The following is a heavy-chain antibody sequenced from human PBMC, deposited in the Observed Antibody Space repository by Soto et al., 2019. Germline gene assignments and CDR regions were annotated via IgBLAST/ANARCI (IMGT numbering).Heavy chain of an antibody. D-gene: IGHD3-3*01. J-gene: IGHJ4*02. Sequence: GGSLRLSCAASGVTCSGYGMRLVRKAPGKGLEWVAVISYDGSNKYYADSVKGRFTISRDNSKNTLYLQMNSLRAEDTAVYYCARDRPYDFWSGPFDFWGQGTLVTVSS. CDR3: ARDRPYDFWSGPFDF. V-gene: IGHV3-30-3*01. CDR2: ISYDGSNK. CDR1: GVTCSGYG.